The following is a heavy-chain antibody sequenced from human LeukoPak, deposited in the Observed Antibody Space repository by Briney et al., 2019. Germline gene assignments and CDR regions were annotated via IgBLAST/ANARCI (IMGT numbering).Heavy chain of an antibody. V-gene: IGHV3-30*04. J-gene: IGHJ4*02. D-gene: IGHD3-10*01. CDR2: ISYDGSNK. Sequence: GGSLRLSCAASGFTFSSYAMHWVRQAPGKGLEWVAVISYDGSNKYYADSVKGRFTISRDNSKNTLYLQMNSLRAEDTAVHYCARSHIEEYYFDYWGQGTLVTVSS. CDR3: ARSHIEEYYFDY. CDR1: GFTFSSYA.